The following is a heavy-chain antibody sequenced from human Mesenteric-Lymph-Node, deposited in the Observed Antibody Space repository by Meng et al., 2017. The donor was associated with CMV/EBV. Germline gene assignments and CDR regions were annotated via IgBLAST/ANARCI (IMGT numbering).Heavy chain of an antibody. CDR2: IYYAGST. CDR1: SSTSH. J-gene: IGHJ4*02. CDR3: ASRSTSGYCSGGSCYTFDS. Sequence: SSTSHWGVIGQPTGKGLEWIGSIYYAGSTYNNPSLKSRLTISVDTSKNHFSMKLSSLTAADTAVYYCASRSTSGYCSGGSCYTFDSWGQGTLVTSPQ. D-gene: IGHD2-15*01. V-gene: IGHV4-39*01.